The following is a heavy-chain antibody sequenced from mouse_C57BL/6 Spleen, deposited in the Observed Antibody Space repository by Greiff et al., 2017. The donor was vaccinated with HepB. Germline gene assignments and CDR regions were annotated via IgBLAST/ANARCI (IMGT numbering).Heavy chain of an antibody. V-gene: IGHV7-3*01. CDR2: IRNKANGYTT. D-gene: IGHD2-3*01. J-gene: IGHJ3*01. CDR1: GFTFTDYY. Sequence: EVMLVESGGGLVQPGGSLSLSCAASGFTFTDYYMSWVRQPPGKALEWLGFIRNKANGYTTEYSASVKGRFTISRDNSQSILYLQMNALRAEDSATYYCASDGYYGAWFAYWGQGTLVTVSA. CDR3: ASDGYYGAWFAY.